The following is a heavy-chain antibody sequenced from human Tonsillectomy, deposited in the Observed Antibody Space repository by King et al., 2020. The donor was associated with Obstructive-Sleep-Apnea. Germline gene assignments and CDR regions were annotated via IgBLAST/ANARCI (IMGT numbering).Heavy chain of an antibody. CDR1: GGSISSGGYY. Sequence: QLQESGPGLVKPSQTLSLTCTVSGGSISSGGYYWSWIRQHPGQGLEWIGYIYYSGSTYYNSSLKSRVTISVDTSKNQFSLKLSSVTAADTAVYYCARDSSSSGDAGFDPWGQGPLVTVSS. CDR2: IYYSGST. V-gene: IGHV4-31*03. J-gene: IGHJ5*02. D-gene: IGHD6-25*01. CDR3: ARDSSSSGDAGFDP.